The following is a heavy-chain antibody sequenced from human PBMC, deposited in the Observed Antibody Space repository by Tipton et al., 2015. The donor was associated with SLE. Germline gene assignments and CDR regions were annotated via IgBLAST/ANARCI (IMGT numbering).Heavy chain of an antibody. J-gene: IGHJ4*02. CDR3: ARSAIIDPFDF. CDR2: IYSSGTS. CDR1: GGFLSSYY. D-gene: IGHD3-3*01. V-gene: IGHV4-4*08. Sequence: TLSLTCNVSGGFLSSYYWSWIRQPPGKGLEWIGYIYSSGTSNYNPSLKSRVTMSVDTSKNQFSLKLRSVTAADTAVYFCARSAIIDPFDFWGQGTLVTVSS.